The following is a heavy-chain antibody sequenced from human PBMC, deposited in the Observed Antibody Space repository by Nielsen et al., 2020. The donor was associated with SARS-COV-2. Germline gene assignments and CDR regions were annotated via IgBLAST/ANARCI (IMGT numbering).Heavy chain of an antibody. Sequence: ASVKVSCKASGYTFTGYYMHWVRQAPGQGLEWMGWINPNSGGTNYAQKFQGWVTMTRDTSTSTAYMELSRLRSDDTAVYYCARDLLGAAYYDILTGYSDWFDPWGQGTLVTVSS. CDR2: INPNSGGT. CDR3: ARDLLGAAYYDILTGYSDWFDP. D-gene: IGHD3-9*01. CDR1: GYTFTGYY. J-gene: IGHJ5*02. V-gene: IGHV1-2*04.